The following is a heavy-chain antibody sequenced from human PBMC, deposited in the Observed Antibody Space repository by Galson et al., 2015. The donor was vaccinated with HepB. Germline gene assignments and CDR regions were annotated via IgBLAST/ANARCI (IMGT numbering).Heavy chain of an antibody. CDR1: GGTFSSYA. CDR3: ARGGIAAAGTDY. V-gene: IGHV1-69*01. Sequence: VKVSCKASGGTFSSYAISWVRQAPGQGLEWMGGIIPIFGTANYAQKFQGRVTITADESTSTAYMELSSLRSEDTAVYYCARGGIAAAGTDYWGQGTLVTVSS. D-gene: IGHD6-13*01. J-gene: IGHJ4*02. CDR2: IIPIFGTA.